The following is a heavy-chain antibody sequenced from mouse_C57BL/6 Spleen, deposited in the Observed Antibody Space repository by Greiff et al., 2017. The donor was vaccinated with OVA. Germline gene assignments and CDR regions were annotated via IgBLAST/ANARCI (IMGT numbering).Heavy chain of an antibody. Sequence: QVQLQQSGPELVKPGASVKISCKASGYAFSSSWMNWVKQRPGKGLEWIGRIYPGDGDTNYNGKFKGKAILTADKSSSTAYMQLSSLTSEDSAVYFCARLNWDGYYFDYWGQGTTLTVSS. CDR1: GYAFSSSW. CDR3: ARLNWDGYYFDY. V-gene: IGHV1-82*01. D-gene: IGHD4-1*01. CDR2: IYPGDGDT. J-gene: IGHJ2*01.